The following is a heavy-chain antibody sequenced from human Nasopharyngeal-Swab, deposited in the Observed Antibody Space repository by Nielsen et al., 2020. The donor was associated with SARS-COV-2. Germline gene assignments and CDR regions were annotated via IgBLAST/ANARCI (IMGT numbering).Heavy chain of an antibody. V-gene: IGHV2-70*11. CDR3: ARIHYDILTGYYSGEDY. D-gene: IGHD3-9*01. J-gene: IGHJ4*02. CDR1: GFSLSTSAMC. CDR2: IDWDDDK. Sequence: SGPTLVIPTQTLTLTCTFSGFSLSTSAMCVSWIRQPPGKALEWLARIDWDDDKYYSTSLKTRPTISKDTSKNQVVLTMTNMDPVDTATYYCARIHYDILTGYYSGEDYWGQGTLVTVSS.